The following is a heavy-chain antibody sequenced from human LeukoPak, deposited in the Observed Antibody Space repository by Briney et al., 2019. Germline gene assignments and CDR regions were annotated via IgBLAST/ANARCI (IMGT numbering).Heavy chain of an antibody. D-gene: IGHD3-10*01. CDR1: GFTVSSNY. CDR2: IYSGGST. Sequence: GGSLRLSCAASGFTVSSNYMSWVRQAPGKGLEWVSVIYSGGSTYYADSVKGRFTISRDNSKNTLYLQMNSLRAEDTAVYYCARESSKGYYGSGTIDYWGQGTLVTVSS. J-gene: IGHJ4*02. CDR3: ARESSKGYYGSGTIDY. V-gene: IGHV3-53*01.